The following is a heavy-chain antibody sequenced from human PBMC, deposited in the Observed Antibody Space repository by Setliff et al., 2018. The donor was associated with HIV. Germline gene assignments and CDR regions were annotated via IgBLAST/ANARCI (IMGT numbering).Heavy chain of an antibody. CDR3: ARHRDYGPHYYYYMDV. CDR1: GGSISGYH. Sequence: SETLSLTCTVSGGSISGYHWNWLRQTPGKGLEWIGYIYTSRGTNYNHSLRTRVIISVDTSNQFSLKLSSVTAADTAMYYCARHRDYGPHYYYYMDVWGKGTTVTVSS. CDR2: IYTSRGT. J-gene: IGHJ6*03. D-gene: IGHD4-17*01. V-gene: IGHV4-4*09.